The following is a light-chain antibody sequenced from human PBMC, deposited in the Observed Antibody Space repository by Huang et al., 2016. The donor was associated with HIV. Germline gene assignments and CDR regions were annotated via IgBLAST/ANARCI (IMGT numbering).Light chain of an antibody. J-gene: IGKJ2*01. CDR2: VSS. CDR3: QHSYVSLGYT. Sequence: DIQMTQSPSSLSASVGDRVTLTCRTSQDIGSHLNWYQQRPGRAPKLLIYVSSTLQSGVQSRFSGGGSGTDFTLTISNLQPEDFATYYCQHSYVSLGYTFGQGTKLEI. CDR1: QDIGSH. V-gene: IGKV1-39*01.